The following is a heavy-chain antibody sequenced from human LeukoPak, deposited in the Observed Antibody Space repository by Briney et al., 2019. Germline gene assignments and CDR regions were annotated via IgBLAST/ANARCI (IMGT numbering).Heavy chain of an antibody. D-gene: IGHD5-24*01. CDR1: GFTFRNYY. V-gene: IGHV3-11*01. CDR2: ISSNGNTI. CDR3: ARDGYNYFDF. J-gene: IGHJ4*02. Sequence: KPGGSLRLSCAASGFTFRNYYMIWIRQATGKGLEWLSYISSNGNTIYYADSVRGRFTVSRDNVKNSLFVEMNSLRAEDTAVYYCARDGYNYFDFWGQGTLVTVSS.